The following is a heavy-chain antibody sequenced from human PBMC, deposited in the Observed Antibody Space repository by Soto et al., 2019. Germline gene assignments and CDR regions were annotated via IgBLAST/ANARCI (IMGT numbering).Heavy chain of an antibody. CDR1: GGSISSYY. J-gene: IGHJ4*02. D-gene: IGHD2-21*01. CDR3: ANILLDY. V-gene: IGHV4-59*12. CDR2: IYYSGST. Sequence: SETLSLTCTVSGGSISSYYWSWIRQPPGKGLEWIGYIYYSGSTNYNPSVKGRFTISRDGATNALYLQMNNLRPEDTAVYYCANILLDYWGRGTLVTVSS.